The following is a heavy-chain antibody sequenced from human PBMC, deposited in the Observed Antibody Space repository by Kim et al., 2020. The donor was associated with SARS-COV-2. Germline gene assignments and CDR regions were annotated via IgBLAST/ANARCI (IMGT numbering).Heavy chain of an antibody. D-gene: IGHD3-10*01. CDR3: ASPVGSLNAFDI. J-gene: IGHJ3*02. CDR2: INAGNGNT. Sequence: ASVKVSCKASGYTFTSYAIHWVRQAPGQRLEWMGWINAGNGNTKYSQKFQGRVTITRDTSASTAYMELSSLRSEDTAVYYCASPVGSLNAFDIWGQGTMVTVSS. V-gene: IGHV1-3*01. CDR1: GYTFTSYA.